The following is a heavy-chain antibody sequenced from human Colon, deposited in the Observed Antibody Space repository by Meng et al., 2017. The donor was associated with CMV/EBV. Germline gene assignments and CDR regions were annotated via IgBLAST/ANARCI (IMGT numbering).Heavy chain of an antibody. Sequence: KVSCKASGYTFTGYYMHWVRQAPGQGLEWMGIIYPGDSNTRYSPSFQGQVTISADKSISTAYLQWSSLKASDTAMYYCARGVVVAATAFDIWGQGTMVTVSS. D-gene: IGHD2-15*01. CDR2: IYPGDSNT. CDR3: ARGVVVAATAFDI. V-gene: IGHV5-51*01. J-gene: IGHJ3*02. CDR1: GYTFTGYY.